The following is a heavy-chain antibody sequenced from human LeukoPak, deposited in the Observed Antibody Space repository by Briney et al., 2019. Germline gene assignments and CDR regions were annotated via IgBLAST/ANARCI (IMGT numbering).Heavy chain of an antibody. V-gene: IGHV1-3*01. Sequence: ASVKVSCKASGYTFTSYAMHWVRQAPGQRLEWMGWINAGNGNATYTQKFQGRVTITRDTSASTAYMDLSSLRSEDTAVYYCARNTETAIPLPYYFDYWGQGTLVTVSS. CDR1: GYTFTSYA. CDR3: ARNTETAIPLPYYFDY. D-gene: IGHD2-21*02. CDR2: INAGNGNA. J-gene: IGHJ4*02.